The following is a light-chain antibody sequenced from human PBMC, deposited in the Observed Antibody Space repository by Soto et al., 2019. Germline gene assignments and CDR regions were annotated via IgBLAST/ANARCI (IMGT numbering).Light chain of an antibody. V-gene: IGKV1-5*01. CDR2: DAS. CDR1: QSIRTW. CDR3: QQYNSSPWT. J-gene: IGKJ1*01. Sequence: IQMTQSPSTLSASIGDRVTITCRARQSIRTWLAWYQQKPGKAPKLLIYDASSLESGVPSRFSGSGSGTAFSLTISSLQSDDFATYYCQQYNSSPWTFGPGTQVEIK.